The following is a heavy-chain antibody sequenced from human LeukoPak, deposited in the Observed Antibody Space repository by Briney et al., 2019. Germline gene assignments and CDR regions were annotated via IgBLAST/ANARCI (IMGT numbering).Heavy chain of an antibody. CDR1: GGSISSYY. V-gene: IGHV4-59*01. D-gene: IGHD5-24*01. CDR3: ARVGRYGYNLEYFDY. Sequence: KPSETLSLTCTVSGGSISSYYWSWIRQPPGKGLEWIGYIYYSGSTNYNPSLKSRVTISVDTSKNQFSLKLSSVTAADTAVYYCARVGRYGYNLEYFDYWGQGTLATVSS. CDR2: IYYSGST. J-gene: IGHJ4*02.